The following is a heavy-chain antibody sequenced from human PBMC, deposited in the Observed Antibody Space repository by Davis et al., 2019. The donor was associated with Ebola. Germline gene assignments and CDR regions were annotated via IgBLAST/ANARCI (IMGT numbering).Heavy chain of an antibody. V-gene: IGHV1-46*01. D-gene: IGHD2-2*01. CDR1: GYTFTSYY. Sequence: ASVKVSCKASGYTFTSYYMHWVRQAPGQGLEWMGIINPSGGSTSYAQKFQGRVTMTRDTSTSTVYMELSSLRSEDTAVYYCARAPRYQLLSDHPGDYWSQGTLVTVSS. CDR2: INPSGGST. CDR3: ARAPRYQLLSDHPGDY. J-gene: IGHJ4*02.